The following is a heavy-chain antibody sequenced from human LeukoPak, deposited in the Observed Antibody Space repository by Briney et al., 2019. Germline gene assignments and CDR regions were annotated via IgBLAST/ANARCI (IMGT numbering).Heavy chain of an antibody. J-gene: IGHJ4*02. Sequence: GGSLRLSCAASGFTFSSYGMHWVRQAPGKGLEWVAFIRYDGSNKYYADSVKGRFTISRDNSKNTLYLQMNSLRAEDTAVYYCATLVTRPPAFDYWGQGTLVTVSS. D-gene: IGHD4-23*01. CDR3: ATLVTRPPAFDY. CDR2: IRYDGSNK. CDR1: GFTFSSYG. V-gene: IGHV3-30*02.